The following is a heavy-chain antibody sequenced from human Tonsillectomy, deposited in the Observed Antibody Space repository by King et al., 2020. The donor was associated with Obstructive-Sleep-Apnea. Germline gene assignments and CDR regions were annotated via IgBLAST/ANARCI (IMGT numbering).Heavy chain of an antibody. V-gene: IGHV3-48*04. CDR3: AKEHITFLEVYSAVDY. Sequence: VQLVESGGGLVQPGGSLRVSCVGSGFSFSSNNMNWVRQAPGKGLEWVSFISSSSRTTYYADSVKGRFTISRDNAKSSLYLQMNSLRAEDTAVYYCAKEHITFLEVYSAVDYWGQGTLVTVTS. D-gene: IGHD3-16*01. CDR1: GFSFSSNN. CDR2: ISSSSRTT. J-gene: IGHJ4*02.